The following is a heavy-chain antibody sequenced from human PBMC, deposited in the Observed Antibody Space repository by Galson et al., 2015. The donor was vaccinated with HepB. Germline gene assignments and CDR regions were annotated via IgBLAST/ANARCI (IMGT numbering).Heavy chain of an antibody. CDR2: INPNSGGT. V-gene: IGHV1-2*02. D-gene: IGHD5-12*01. J-gene: IGHJ6*03. Sequence: SCKASAYTFTGYYMHWVRQAPGQGLEWMGWINPNSGGTNYAQKFQGRVTMTRDTSITTAYMELSRLTSDDTAVYYCAREVGSVRYMDVWGKGTTVTVSS. CDR1: AYTFTGYY. CDR3: AREVGSVRYMDV.